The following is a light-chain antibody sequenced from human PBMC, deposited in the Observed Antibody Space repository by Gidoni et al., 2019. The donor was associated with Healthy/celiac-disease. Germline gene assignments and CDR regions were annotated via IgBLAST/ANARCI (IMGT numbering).Light chain of an antibody. J-gene: IGKJ4*01. CDR1: QDISNY. CDR2: DAS. CDR3: QQYDNRPS. Sequence: DIQMTQSPSSLSASVGDRVTITCQASQDISNYLNWYQQKPGKAPKLLIYDASNLETGVPSRFSGSGSGTDLTFTISSLQPEDIATYYCQQYDNRPSFGGGTKVEIK. V-gene: IGKV1-33*01.